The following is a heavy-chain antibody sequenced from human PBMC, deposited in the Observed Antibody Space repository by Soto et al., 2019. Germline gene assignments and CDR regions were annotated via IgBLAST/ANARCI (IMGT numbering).Heavy chain of an antibody. CDR2: INQSGGST. V-gene: IGHV1-46*01. Sequence: QAHLVQSGAEVKIPGASVKGSCEASGYNFINYYIHRGKRAPGQGSEWMGIINQSGGSTTYAQKFQGRVTLTRDTSTSTVYMDLSSLTSEDTAIYYCARDGWFSALRIPFGMDVWGQGTTVTVSS. J-gene: IGHJ6*02. D-gene: IGHD3-3*01. CDR3: ARDGWFSALRIPFGMDV. CDR1: GYNFINYY.